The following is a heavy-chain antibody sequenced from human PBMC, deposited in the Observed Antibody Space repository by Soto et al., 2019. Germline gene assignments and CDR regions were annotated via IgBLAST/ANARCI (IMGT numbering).Heavy chain of an antibody. CDR2: INPNSGGT. CDR3: ARDNYDSSGYNPPYAAFDI. D-gene: IGHD3-22*01. Sequence: ASVKVSCKASGYTFTGYYMHWVRQAPGQGLEWMGWINPNSGGTNYAQKFQGWVTMTRDTSISTAYMELSRLRSDDTAVYYCARDNYDSSGYNPPYAAFDIWGQGTMVTVSS. V-gene: IGHV1-2*04. J-gene: IGHJ3*02. CDR1: GYTFTGYY.